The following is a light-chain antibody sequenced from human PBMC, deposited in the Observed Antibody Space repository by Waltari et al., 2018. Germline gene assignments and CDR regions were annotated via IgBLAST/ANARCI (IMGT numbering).Light chain of an antibody. CDR1: QCVGSN. CDR3: YQYNNWPRT. Sequence: EIVLTQFPTTLSVSPGERATLSCRASQCVGSNLAWYQQKPGQAPRLLIYGASIRTTGIPARFSGSGSGTEFTLTISSLQSADFAVYYCYQYNNWPRTFGQGTKVEIK. J-gene: IGKJ1*01. CDR2: GAS. V-gene: IGKV3-15*01.